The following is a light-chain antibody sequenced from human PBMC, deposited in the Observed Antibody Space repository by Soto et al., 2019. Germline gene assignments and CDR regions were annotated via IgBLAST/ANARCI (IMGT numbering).Light chain of an antibody. J-gene: IGKJ3*01. CDR1: QTISTW. CDR2: DAS. V-gene: IGKV1-5*01. Sequence: DIQMTQSPSTLSASVGDRITITCRASQTISTWLAWYQHKPGKAPKLLIYDASSLQSGVPSRFSGSGSGTECTLTITTLQPDDFATYYCQQYNFYLGATFGTGTKVDIK. CDR3: QQYNFYLGAT.